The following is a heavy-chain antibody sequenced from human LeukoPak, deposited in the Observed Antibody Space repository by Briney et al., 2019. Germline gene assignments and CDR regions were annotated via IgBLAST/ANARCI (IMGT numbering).Heavy chain of an antibody. D-gene: IGHD6-13*01. V-gene: IGHV4-4*07. CDR2: IYSSGST. CDR3: ARAGLGIATKFDP. CDR1: GFTFDDYG. J-gene: IGHJ5*02. Sequence: PGGSLRLSCAASGFTFDDYGMSWIRQPAGKGLEWIGRIYSSGSTNYNPSLKSRVTISVDTSKNQFSLKLSSVTAADTAVYYCARAGLGIATKFDPWGQGTLVTVSS.